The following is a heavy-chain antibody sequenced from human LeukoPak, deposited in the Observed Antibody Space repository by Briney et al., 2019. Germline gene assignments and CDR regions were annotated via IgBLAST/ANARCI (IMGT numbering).Heavy chain of an antibody. CDR2: FSSSGTYI. V-gene: IGHV3-21*01. Sequence: GGSLRLSCAASGFTFSRYTLSWVRQAPGTGLEWVSSFSSSGTYIYYADSVKGRFTISRDNAKNSLFLQMNSLRAEDTAVYYCARRWLRGDAFDIWGQGTMVTVSS. J-gene: IGHJ3*02. D-gene: IGHD5-12*01. CDR3: ARRWLRGDAFDI. CDR1: GFTFSRYT.